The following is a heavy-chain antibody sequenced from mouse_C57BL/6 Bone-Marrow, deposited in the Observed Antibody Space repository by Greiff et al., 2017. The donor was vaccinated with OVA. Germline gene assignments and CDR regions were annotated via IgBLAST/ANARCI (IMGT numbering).Heavy chain of an antibody. CDR2: IYPGNSDT. Sequence: EVQLQQSGTVLARPGASVKMSCKTSGYTFTSYWMHWVKQRPGQGLEWIGAIYPGNSDTSYNQKFKGKAKLTAVTSASTAYMELSSLTNEDSAVYYCKFITTVVDAMDYWGQGTSVTVSS. J-gene: IGHJ4*01. V-gene: IGHV1-5*01. D-gene: IGHD1-1*01. CDR3: KFITTVVDAMDY. CDR1: GYTFTSYW.